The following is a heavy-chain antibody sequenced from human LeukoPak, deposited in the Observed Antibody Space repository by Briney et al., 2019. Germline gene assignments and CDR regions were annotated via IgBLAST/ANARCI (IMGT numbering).Heavy chain of an antibody. CDR1: GFTFSSYG. V-gene: IGHV3-30*18. J-gene: IGHJ4*02. CDR2: ISYDGSNK. CDR3: AKSYYDSSGYYYEGDYFDY. Sequence: PGGSLRLSCAASGFTFSSYGMHWVRQAPGKGLEWVAVISYDGSNKYYADSVKGRFTISRDNSKNTLYLQMNSLRAEDTAVYYCAKSYYDSSGYYYEGDYFDYWGQGTLVTVSS. D-gene: IGHD3-22*01.